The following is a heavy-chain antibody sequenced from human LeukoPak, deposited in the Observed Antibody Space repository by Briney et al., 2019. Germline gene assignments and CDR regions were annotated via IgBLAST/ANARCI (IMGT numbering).Heavy chain of an antibody. J-gene: IGHJ4*02. V-gene: IGHV3-30*18. Sequence: PGGSLRLSCAASGFTFSNYGMHWVRQAPGKGLEWVAVISYDGSNKYYTDSVKGRFTISRDNSKNTLYLQMNGLRAEDTAVYYCAKDRTAGYDGLVDYWGQGTLVTVSS. CDR1: GFTFSNYG. CDR2: ISYDGSNK. D-gene: IGHD5-12*01. CDR3: AKDRTAGYDGLVDY.